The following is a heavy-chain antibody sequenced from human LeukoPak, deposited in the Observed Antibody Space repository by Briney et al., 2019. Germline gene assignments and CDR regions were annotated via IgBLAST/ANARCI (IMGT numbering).Heavy chain of an antibody. V-gene: IGHV3-23*01. CDR1: GLTCSSYA. CDR2: ISGSGGNS. J-gene: IGHJ5*02. CDR3: AQGSAVSSTGWFDP. D-gene: IGHD6-19*01. Sequence: PGGYLRLSCAASGLTCSSYAMSWLRQAPGKGLEWVLSISGSGGNSDFEDSVQGRFTISRDNSRNTLYLQMNSLRAEDTAVYYCAQGSAVSSTGWFDPWGQGTLVTVSS.